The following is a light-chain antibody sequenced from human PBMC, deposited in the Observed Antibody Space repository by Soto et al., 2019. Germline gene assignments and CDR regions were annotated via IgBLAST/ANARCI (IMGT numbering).Light chain of an antibody. CDR2: YDS. CDR3: QVWDSSSDVV. V-gene: IGLV3-21*04. J-gene: IGLJ2*01. Sequence: SYELTQPPSVSVAPGKTARITCGGNNIGSKSVHWYQQKLGQAPVLVIYYDSDRPSGIPERFSGSNSGHTATLTISRVEAGDEADYYCQVWDSSSDVVFGGGTQLTVL. CDR1: NIGSKS.